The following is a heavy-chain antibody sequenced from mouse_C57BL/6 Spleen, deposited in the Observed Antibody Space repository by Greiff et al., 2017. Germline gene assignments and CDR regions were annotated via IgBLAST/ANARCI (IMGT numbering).Heavy chain of an antibody. CDR3: AILYDGYFTWFAY. J-gene: IGHJ3*01. D-gene: IGHD2-3*01. CDR2: IHPSDSDT. CDR1: GYTFTSYW. Sequence: QVQLQQPGAELVKPGASVKVSCKASGYTFTSYWMHWVKQRPGQGLEWLGRIHPSDSDTNYNQKFKGKATLTVDKSSSTAYMQLSSLTSEDSAVYYCAILYDGYFTWFAYWGQGTLVTVSA. V-gene: IGHV1-74*01.